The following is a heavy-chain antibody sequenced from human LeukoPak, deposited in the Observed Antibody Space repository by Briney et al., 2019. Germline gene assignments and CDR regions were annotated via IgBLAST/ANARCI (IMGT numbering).Heavy chain of an antibody. CDR3: ARDRSSSSRFDN. CDR1: GFTFSSYT. Sequence: GGSLRLSCAASGFTFSSYTMNWVRQAPGKGLEWASYISSSSSTVYYADSVKGRFTISRDNAKNSLYLQMNSLRDEDTAVYYCARDRSSSSRFDNWGQGTLVTVSS. D-gene: IGHD6-13*01. J-gene: IGHJ4*02. V-gene: IGHV3-48*02. CDR2: ISSSSSTV.